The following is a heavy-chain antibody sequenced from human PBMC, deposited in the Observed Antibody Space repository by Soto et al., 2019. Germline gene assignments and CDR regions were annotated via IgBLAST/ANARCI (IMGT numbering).Heavy chain of an antibody. V-gene: IGHV4-31*03. J-gene: IGHJ4*02. CDR2: IYYSGST. D-gene: IGHD6-13*01. Sequence: SQTLSLTCTVSGGSISSGGYYWSWIRQHPGKGLEWIGYIYYSGSTYYNPSLKSRVTISVDTSKNQFSLKLSSVTAADTAVYYCASSGTGRIAAAGTYDYWGQGTLVTVSS. CDR1: GGSISSGGYY. CDR3: ASSGTGRIAAAGTYDY.